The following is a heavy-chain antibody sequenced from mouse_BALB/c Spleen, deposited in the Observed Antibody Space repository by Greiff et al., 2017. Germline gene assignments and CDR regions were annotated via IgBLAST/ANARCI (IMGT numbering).Heavy chain of an antibody. D-gene: IGHD2-14*01. Sequence: EVHLVESGGGLVQPGGSLKLSCAASGFTFSSYGMSWVRQTPDKRLELVATINSNGGSTYYPDTVKGRFTISRDNAKNTLYLQMSSLKSEDTALYYCARHRGSGGFDYWGQGTTLTVSS. CDR3: ARHRGSGGFDY. V-gene: IGHV5-6-3*01. CDR1: GFTFSSYG. CDR2: INSNGGST. J-gene: IGHJ2*01.